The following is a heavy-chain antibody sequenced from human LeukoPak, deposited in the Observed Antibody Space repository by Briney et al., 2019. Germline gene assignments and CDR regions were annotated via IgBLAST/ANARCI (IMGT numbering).Heavy chain of an antibody. CDR1: GGSISSYY. CDR2: IYSSGST. J-gene: IGHJ4*02. V-gene: IGHV4-4*07. D-gene: IGHD3-10*01. Sequence: SETLSLTCSVSGGSISSYYWSWIWQPAGKGLVWIGRIYSSGSTNYNPSLKTRVTMSLDTSKNQFSLNLTTVTAADTAVYYCARTSARGAQFDYWGQGTLVTVSS. CDR3: ARTSARGAQFDY.